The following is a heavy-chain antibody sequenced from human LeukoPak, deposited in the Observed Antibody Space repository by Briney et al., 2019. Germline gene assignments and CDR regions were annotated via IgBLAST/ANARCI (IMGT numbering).Heavy chain of an antibody. V-gene: IGHV4-39*07. D-gene: IGHD3-3*01. CDR1: GGSISSSSYY. Sequence: SETLSLTCTVSGGSISSSSYYWGWIRQPPGKGLEWIGSIYYSESTYYNPSLKSRVTISVDTSKNQFSLKLSSVTAADTAVYYCARVLYDFWSGYSYYYYYMDVWGKGTTVTISS. CDR3: ARVLYDFWSGYSYYYYYMDV. J-gene: IGHJ6*03. CDR2: IYYSEST.